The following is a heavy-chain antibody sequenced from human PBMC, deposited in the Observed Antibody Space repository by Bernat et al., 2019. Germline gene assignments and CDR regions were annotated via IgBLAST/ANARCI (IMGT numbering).Heavy chain of an antibody. CDR1: GFSLSTARMG. D-gene: IGHD2-2*01. J-gene: IGHJ4*02. CDR2: IFSNDEK. CDR3: ARLGYCSSTSCPGYYFDY. Sequence: QVTLKESGPVLVKPTETLTLTCTVSGFSLSTARMGVSWIRQPPGKALEWLAHIFSNDEKSYSTSLKSRLTISKDTSKSQVVITLTNMDPVDTATYYCARLGYCSSTSCPGYYFDYWGQGTLVTVSS. V-gene: IGHV2-26*01.